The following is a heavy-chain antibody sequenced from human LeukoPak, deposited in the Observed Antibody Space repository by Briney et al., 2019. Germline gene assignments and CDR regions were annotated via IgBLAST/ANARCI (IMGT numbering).Heavy chain of an antibody. V-gene: IGHV1-46*01. Sequence: GASVKVSCKASGYTFTGYYMHWVRQAPGQGLEWMGIINPSGGSTSYAQKFQGRVTMTRDMSTSTVYMELSSLRSEDTAVYYCARQASITIFGVVINELYYFDYWGQGTLVTVSS. CDR1: GYTFTGYY. CDR3: ARQASITIFGVVINELYYFDY. CDR2: INPSGGST. D-gene: IGHD3-3*01. J-gene: IGHJ4*02.